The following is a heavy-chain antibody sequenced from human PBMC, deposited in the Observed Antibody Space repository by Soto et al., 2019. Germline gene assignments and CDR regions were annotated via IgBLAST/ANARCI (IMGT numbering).Heavy chain of an antibody. CDR2: IRSKAYSGTA. D-gene: IGHD3-10*01. J-gene: IGHJ4*02. Sequence: KSGGSLRLSCTASGFTFGDYAMSWFRQAPGKGLEWVGFIRSKAYSGTAEYAASVKGRFTMSRDDSKNIAYLQMNSLKTEDTAVYYCSRDRSGITMIRGVADYWGQGTLVIVSS. CDR1: GFTFGDYA. V-gene: IGHV3-49*05. CDR3: SRDRSGITMIRGVADY.